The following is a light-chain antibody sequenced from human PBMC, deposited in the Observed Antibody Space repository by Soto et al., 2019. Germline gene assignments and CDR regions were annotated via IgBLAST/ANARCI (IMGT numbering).Light chain of an antibody. V-gene: IGKV3-20*01. CDR1: QSVSSNY. CDR3: QQYGSSLFS. CDR2: GAS. J-gene: IGKJ3*01. Sequence: EIVLTQSPGTLSLSPGERATLSCRASQSVSSNYLAWYQQKPGQSPRLLIYGASSSATGIPDRFSGSGSGTDFTITISRLEPEDFALYYCQQYGSSLFSFGPGSKVDIK.